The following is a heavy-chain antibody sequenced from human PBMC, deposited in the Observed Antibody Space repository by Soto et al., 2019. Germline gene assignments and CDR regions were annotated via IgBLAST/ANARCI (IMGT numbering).Heavy chain of an antibody. Sequence: SETLSLTCTVSGGSISSSSYYWGWIRQPPGKGLEWIGSIYYSGSTYYNPSLKSRVTISVDTSKNQFSLKLSSVTAADTAVYYCARQSQSRGHGEDFDYWGQGTLVTVSS. V-gene: IGHV4-39*01. CDR1: GGSISSSSYY. CDR3: ARQSQSRGHGEDFDY. J-gene: IGHJ4*02. D-gene: IGHD4-17*01. CDR2: IYYSGST.